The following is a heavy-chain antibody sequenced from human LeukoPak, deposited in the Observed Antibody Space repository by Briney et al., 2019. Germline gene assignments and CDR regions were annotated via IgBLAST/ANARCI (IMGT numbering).Heavy chain of an antibody. D-gene: IGHD2-21*02. Sequence: GGSLRLSCAASGFTFSSYWMSWVRQAPGKGLEWVANIKQDGSEKYYVDSVKGRFTISRDNAKNSLYLQMNSLRAEDTAVYYCARDRGCGGDCYLDAFDIWGQGTMVTVSS. J-gene: IGHJ3*02. CDR3: ARDRGCGGDCYLDAFDI. CDR2: IKQDGSEK. CDR1: GFTFSSYW. V-gene: IGHV3-7*01.